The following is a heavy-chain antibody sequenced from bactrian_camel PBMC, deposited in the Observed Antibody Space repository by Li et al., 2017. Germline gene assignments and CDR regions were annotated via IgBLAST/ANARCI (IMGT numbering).Heavy chain of an antibody. CDR2: IYTVDGST. CDR3: ATGRLYTGSYYVRSY. Sequence: HVQLVESGGDSVQAGGSLRLSCVASGYVYTNKCMAWFRQAPGKEREAVASIYTVDGSTYYADSVKGRFTNSRDNAENTLYLQMNSLNTEDTAVYYCATGRLYTGSYYVRSYWGQGTQVTVS. CDR1: GYVYTNKC. J-gene: IGHJ4*01. D-gene: IGHD1*01. V-gene: IGHV3S54*01.